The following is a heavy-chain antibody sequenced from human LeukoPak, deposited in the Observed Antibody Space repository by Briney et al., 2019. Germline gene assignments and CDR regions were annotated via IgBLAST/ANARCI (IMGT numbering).Heavy chain of an antibody. V-gene: IGHV4-4*07. D-gene: IGHD3-3*01. J-gene: IGHJ5*02. CDR3: ARDAYYDFWSGYSHNWFDP. Sequence: SETLSLTCTVSGGSISSYYWSWIRQPAGKGLEWIGRIYTSGSTNYNPSLKSRVTMSVDTSKNQFSLKLSSVTAPDTAVYYCARDAYYDFWSGYSHNWFDPWGQGTLVTVSS. CDR2: IYTSGST. CDR1: GGSISSYY.